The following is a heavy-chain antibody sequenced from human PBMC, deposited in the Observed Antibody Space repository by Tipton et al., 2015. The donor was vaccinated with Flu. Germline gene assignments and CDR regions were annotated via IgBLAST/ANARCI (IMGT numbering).Heavy chain of an antibody. V-gene: IGHV3-33*01. CDR2: IWYDGSNE. J-gene: IGHJ6*02. D-gene: IGHD1-26*01. CDR1: GFLFTSYG. CDR3: ARDRVVGAAAGYYYYYYGLDV. Sequence: LSLTCAASGFLFTSYGMHWVRQAPGKGLEWVAGIWYDGSNEDYADSVKGRFTISRDNSRNTLYLQMNSLRVDDTAVYYCARDRVVGAAAGYYYYYYGLDVWGQGTTVTASS.